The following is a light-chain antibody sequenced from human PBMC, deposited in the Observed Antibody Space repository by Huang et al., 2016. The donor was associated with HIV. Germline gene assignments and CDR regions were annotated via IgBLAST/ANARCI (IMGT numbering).Light chain of an antibody. V-gene: IGKV3-15*01. CDR2: AAS. J-gene: IGKJ1*01. CDR1: QSVGSN. CDR3: QQHNSWPRT. Sequence: EIVMTQSPATLSVSPGERATLPCRASQSVGSNLAWYQQRRGQAPRLLSYAASTRATGIPARFSGSGSGTEFTLTVSSLQSEDFAVYYCQQHNSWPRTFGQGTRV.